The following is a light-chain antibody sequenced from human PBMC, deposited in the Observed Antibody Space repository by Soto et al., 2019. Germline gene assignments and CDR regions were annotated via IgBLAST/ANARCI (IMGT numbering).Light chain of an antibody. Sequence: QAVVTQEPSFSVSPGVTVTLSCALRSGSVSTTYYPSWYQQTPGQAPRTLIYNTNTRSSGVPDRFSGSILENKAALTITGAQADDESEYYCVLYMGSGIVIFGGGTKLTVL. V-gene: IGLV8-61*01. CDR3: VLYMGSGIVI. CDR1: SGSVSTTYY. CDR2: NTN. J-gene: IGLJ2*01.